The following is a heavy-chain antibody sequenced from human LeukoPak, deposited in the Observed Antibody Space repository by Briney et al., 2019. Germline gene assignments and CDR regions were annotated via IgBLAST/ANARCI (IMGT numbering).Heavy chain of an antibody. CDR2: FIPIFGTA. Sequence: SVKVSCKASGGTFSSYAISWVRQAPGQGLEWMGGFIPIFGTANYAQKFQGRVTITADKSTSTAYMELSSLRSEDTAVYYCARVVEGSSGWYGSRQTDYYHYMDVWGKGTTVTVSS. CDR1: GGTFSSYA. D-gene: IGHD6-19*01. J-gene: IGHJ6*03. V-gene: IGHV1-69*06. CDR3: ARVVEGSSGWYGSRQTDYYHYMDV.